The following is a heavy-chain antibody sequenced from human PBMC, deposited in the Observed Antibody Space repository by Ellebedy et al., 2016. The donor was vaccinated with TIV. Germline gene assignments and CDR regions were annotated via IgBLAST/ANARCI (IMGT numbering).Heavy chain of an antibody. CDR2: ISTGSRNI. CDR3: ARDGAYNYDTYWYFDL. J-gene: IGHJ2*01. V-gene: IGHV3-48*02. Sequence: GGSLRLSCEASGFTFSNSNLNWVRQAPGKGPEWVSYISTGSRNIYYADSVKGRFTISRDNAKNSLYLHMNSLRDEDTPVYYCARDGAYNYDTYWYFDLWGRGTLVTVSS. D-gene: IGHD5-18*01. CDR1: GFTFSNSN.